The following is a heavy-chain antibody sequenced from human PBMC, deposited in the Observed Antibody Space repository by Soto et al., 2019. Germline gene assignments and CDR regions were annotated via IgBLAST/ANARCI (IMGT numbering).Heavy chain of an antibody. V-gene: IGHV4-31*03. CDR1: GGSISSGGYY. CDR2: IYYSGST. D-gene: IGHD3-10*01. J-gene: IGHJ5*02. Sequence: SETLSLTCTVSGGSISSGGYYWSWIRQHPGKGLEWIGYIYYSGSTYYNPSLKSRVTISVDTSKNQFSLKLSSVTAADTAVYYCTRAFGGWFDPWGQGTLVTVSS. CDR3: TRAFGGWFDP.